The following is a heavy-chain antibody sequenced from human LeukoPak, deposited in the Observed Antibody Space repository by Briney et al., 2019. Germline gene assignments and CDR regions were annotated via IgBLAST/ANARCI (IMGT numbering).Heavy chain of an antibody. V-gene: IGHV3-7*01. CDR1: GFAFSSYW. J-gene: IGHJ4*02. CDR2: IKQDGSEK. D-gene: IGHD2-15*01. CDR3: ARDLYCSGGSCYDVGYFDY. Sequence: GGSLRLSCAASGFAFSSYWMSWVRQAPGKGLEWVANIKQDGSEKYYVDSVKGRFTISRDNAKNSLYLQMNSLRAEDTAVYYCARDLYCSGGSCYDVGYFDYWGQGTLVTVSS.